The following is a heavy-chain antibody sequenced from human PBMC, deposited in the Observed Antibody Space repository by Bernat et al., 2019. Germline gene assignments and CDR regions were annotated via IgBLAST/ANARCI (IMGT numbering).Heavy chain of an antibody. CDR1: GFTFSNAW. CDR2: IKSKTDGGTT. J-gene: IGHJ4*02. V-gene: IGHV3-15*01. CDR3: TTDWVYYDSSGYYLEHDY. Sequence: EVQLVESGGGLVKPGGSLRLSCAASGFTFSNAWMSWVRQAPGKGLEWVGRIKSKTDGGTTDYAAPVKGRFTISRDDSKNTLYLQMNSLKTEDTAVYYCTTDWVYYDSSGYYLEHDYWGQGTLVTVSS. D-gene: IGHD3-22*01.